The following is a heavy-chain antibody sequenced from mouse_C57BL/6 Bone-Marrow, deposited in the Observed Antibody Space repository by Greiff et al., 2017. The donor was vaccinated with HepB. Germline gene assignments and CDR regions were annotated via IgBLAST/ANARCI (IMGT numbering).Heavy chain of an antibody. J-gene: IGHJ3*01. CDR1: GFSLTSYG. V-gene: IGHV2-5*01. Sequence: VKVEESGPGLVQPLQSLSITCTVSGFSLTSYGVHWVRQSPGKGLEWLGVIWRGGSTDYNAAFMSRLSITKDNSKSQVFFKMNSLQADDTAIYYCAKSPRFAYWGQGTLVTVSA. CDR3: AKSPRFAY. CDR2: IWRGGST.